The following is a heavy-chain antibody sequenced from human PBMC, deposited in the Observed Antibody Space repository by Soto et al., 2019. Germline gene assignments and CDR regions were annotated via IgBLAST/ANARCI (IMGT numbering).Heavy chain of an antibody. CDR2: INHSGST. J-gene: IGHJ5*02. CDR1: GGSFSGYY. D-gene: IGHD6-13*01. CDR3: ARGRETHSSSWYSWFDP. Sequence: SETLSLTCAVYGGSFSGYYWSWIRQPPGKGLEWIGEINHSGSTNYNPSLKSRVTISVDTSKNQFSLKLSSVTAADTAVYYCARGRETHSSSWYSWFDPWGQGTLVTVSS. V-gene: IGHV4-34*01.